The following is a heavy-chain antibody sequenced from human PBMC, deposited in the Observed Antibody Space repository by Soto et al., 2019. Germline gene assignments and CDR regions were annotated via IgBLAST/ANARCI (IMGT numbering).Heavy chain of an antibody. CDR2: IKSKTDGGTT. CDR1: GFTFSNAW. J-gene: IGHJ4*02. V-gene: IGHV3-15*01. CDR3: TTEGVDIAMALKYYFDY. Sequence: PGGSLRLSCAASGFTFSNAWMSWVRQAPGKGLEWVGRIKSKTDGGTTDYAAPVKGRFTISRDDSKNTLYLQMNSLKTEDTAVYYCTTEGVDIAMALKYYFDYWGQGTLVTVSS. D-gene: IGHD5-18*01.